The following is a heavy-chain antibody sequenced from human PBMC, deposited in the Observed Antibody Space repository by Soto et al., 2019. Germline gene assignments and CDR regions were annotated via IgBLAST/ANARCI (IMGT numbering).Heavy chain of an antibody. J-gene: IGHJ4*02. D-gene: IGHD2-21*02. Sequence: QVQLVQSGAEVRSPGSSVSVSCKTSGGTFSVHAINWVRQAPGQGLEWMGMIIPLYGRTNYADNLQGRVTITAYESTRTSTLELSSLTSEDTAVYLCAREGGGWSAGDCHYWGQGTQVTISS. CDR1: GGTFSVHA. CDR2: IIPLYGRT. V-gene: IGHV1-69*18. CDR3: AREGGGWSAGDCHY.